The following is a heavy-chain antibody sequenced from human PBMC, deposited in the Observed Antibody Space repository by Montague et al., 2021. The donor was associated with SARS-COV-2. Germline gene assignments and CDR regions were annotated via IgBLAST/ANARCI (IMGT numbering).Heavy chain of an antibody. D-gene: IGHD5-24*01. CDR3: AKIVFQGGSNVFDN. J-gene: IGHJ4*02. CDR2: FDNDGGST. V-gene: IGHV3-23*01. Sequence: RSLSLAASGFTFSGYGMSWVRQAPGKGLEWVSGFDNDGGSTYYTNSMKGRFTISRDIYKNTLHLQMNSLTAEDTAVYYCAKIVFQGGSNVFDNWGQGTLVTVSS. CDR1: GFTFSGYG.